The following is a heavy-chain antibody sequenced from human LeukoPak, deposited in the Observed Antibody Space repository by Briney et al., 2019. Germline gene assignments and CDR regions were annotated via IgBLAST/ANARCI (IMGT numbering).Heavy chain of an antibody. CDR2: IFSGGSA. V-gene: IGHV3-53*01. Sequence: GGSLRLSCAVSGFSVSSTYMTWVRQAPGKGPEWVSIIFSGGSAYSADSVKGRLSISSDDSTNTVYLQMSSLQVEATAVYYCARGPRGAGAGSFDYWGQGTLVTVSS. CDR1: GFSVSSTY. J-gene: IGHJ4*02. CDR3: ARGPRGAGAGSFDY. D-gene: IGHD6-13*01.